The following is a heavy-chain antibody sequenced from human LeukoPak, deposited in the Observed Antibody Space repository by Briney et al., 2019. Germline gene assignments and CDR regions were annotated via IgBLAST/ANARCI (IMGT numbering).Heavy chain of an antibody. Sequence: ASVKVSCKASGYTFTSYGISWVRQAPGQGLEWMGRINPNSGGTNSAQKFQGRVTMTRDTSISTAYMELTRLRSDDTAVYYCARGDTVTTGPFDYWGQGTLVTVSS. J-gene: IGHJ4*02. CDR3: ARGDTVTTGPFDY. D-gene: IGHD4-17*01. V-gene: IGHV1-2*06. CDR2: INPNSGGT. CDR1: GYTFTSYG.